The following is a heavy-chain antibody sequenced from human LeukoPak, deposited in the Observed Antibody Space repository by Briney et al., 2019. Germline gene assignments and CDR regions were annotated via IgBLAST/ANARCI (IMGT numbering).Heavy chain of an antibody. CDR1: GGSISSYY. V-gene: IGHV4-34*01. CDR3: ARLPGIRRYNWFDP. D-gene: IGHD1-14*01. J-gene: IGHJ5*02. CDR2: INHSGST. Sequence: SETLSLTCSVSGGSISSYYWSWIRRPPGKGLEWIGEINHSGSTNYNPSLKSRVTISVDTSKNQFSLKLSSVTAADTAVYYCARLPGIRRYNWFDPWGQGTLVTVSS.